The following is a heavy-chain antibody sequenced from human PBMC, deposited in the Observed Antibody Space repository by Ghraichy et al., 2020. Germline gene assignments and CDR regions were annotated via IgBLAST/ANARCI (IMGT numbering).Heavy chain of an antibody. CDR1: GFTFSSYA. J-gene: IGHJ3*02. CDR3: VKDKPNPRQAGAGPAGGAFDI. D-gene: IGHD2-8*02. Sequence: GESLNISCSASGFTFSSYAMHWVRQAPGKGLEYVSAISSNGGSTYYADSVKGRFTISRDNSKNTLYLQMSSLRAEDTAVYYCVKDKPNPRQAGAGPAGGAFDIWGQGTMVTVSS. V-gene: IGHV3-64D*06. CDR2: ISSNGGST.